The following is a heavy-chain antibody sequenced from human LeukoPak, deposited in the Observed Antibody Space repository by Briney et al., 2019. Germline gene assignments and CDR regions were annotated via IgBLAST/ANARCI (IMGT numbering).Heavy chain of an antibody. Sequence: GGSVKVSCKASGYTFTGYYMHWVRQAPGQGLEWMGWINPNSGGTNYAQKFQGRVTMTRDTSISTAYMELSRLRSDDTAVYYCAREWYDYVWGSYRSPKGGWFDPWGQGTLVTVSS. CDR2: INPNSGGT. J-gene: IGHJ5*02. CDR3: AREWYDYVWGSYRSPKGGWFDP. V-gene: IGHV1-2*02. CDR1: GYTFTGYY. D-gene: IGHD3-16*02.